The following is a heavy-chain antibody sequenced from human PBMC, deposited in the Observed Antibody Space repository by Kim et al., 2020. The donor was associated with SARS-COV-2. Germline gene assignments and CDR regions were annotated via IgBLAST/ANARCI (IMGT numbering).Heavy chain of an antibody. Sequence: SVKVSCKASGGTFSSYAISWVRQAPGQGLEWMGGIIPIFGTANYAQKFQGRVTITADESTSTAYMELSSLRSEDTAVYYCARVSNVAVAGSIYYYYGMDVWGQGTTVNVSS. CDR3: ARVSNVAVAGSIYYYYGMDV. V-gene: IGHV1-69*13. CDR2: IIPIFGTA. D-gene: IGHD6-19*01. CDR1: GGTFSSYA. J-gene: IGHJ6*02.